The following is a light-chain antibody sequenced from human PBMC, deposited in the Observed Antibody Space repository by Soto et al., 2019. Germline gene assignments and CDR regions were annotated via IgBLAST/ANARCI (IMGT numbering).Light chain of an antibody. V-gene: IGKV3-20*01. J-gene: IGKJ3*01. CDR2: GAS. CDR3: QQYDSSPSSFT. CDR1: QSVSDSS. Sequence: EIVLTQSPGTLSLSPGERATLSCRASQSVSDSSLAWYQQKPGQAPRLLIYGASSRATGIPDRFSGSGSGTDFTLTINRLEPEDLAVYYCQQYDSSPSSFTFGPGTKVDIK.